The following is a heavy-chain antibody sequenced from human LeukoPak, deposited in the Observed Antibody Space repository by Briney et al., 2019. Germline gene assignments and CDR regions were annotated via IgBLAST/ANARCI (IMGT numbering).Heavy chain of an antibody. V-gene: IGHV1-2*02. CDR2: INPNSGGT. Sequence: ASVKVSCKASGYTFTGYYMHWVRQAPGQGLEWMGWINPNSGGTNYAQKFQGRVTMTRDTSISTAYMELSRLRSDDTAVYYCARGEAADGYYDFWSGYYTLVFDYWGQGTLVTVSS. CDR1: GYTFTGYY. CDR3: ARGEAADGYYDFWSGYYTLVFDY. D-gene: IGHD3-3*01. J-gene: IGHJ4*02.